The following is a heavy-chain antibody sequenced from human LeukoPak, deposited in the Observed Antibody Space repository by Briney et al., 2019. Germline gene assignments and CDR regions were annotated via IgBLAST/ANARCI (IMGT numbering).Heavy chain of an antibody. CDR3: ARGLLGYCSSTSCLGWFDP. D-gene: IGHD2-2*01. CDR2: LYYSGST. Sequence: SQTLSLTCTVSGGSISSGGYYWSWIRQHPGKGLEWIGYLYYSGSTYYNPSLKSRVTISVDTSKNQFSLKLSSVTAADTAVYYCARGLLGYCSSTSCLGWFDPWGQGTLVPVSS. V-gene: IGHV4-31*03. J-gene: IGHJ5*02. CDR1: GGSISSGGYY.